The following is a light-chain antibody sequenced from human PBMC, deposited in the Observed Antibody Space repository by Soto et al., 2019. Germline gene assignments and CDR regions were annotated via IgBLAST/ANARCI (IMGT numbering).Light chain of an antibody. J-gene: IGKJ1*01. CDR1: QSLLHSNGYNY. V-gene: IGKV2-28*01. CDR3: MQALQTRT. Sequence: IVMTQSPLSLPVTPAEPASISCRSSQSLLHSNGYNYLDWYLQKPGQSPQLLIYLGSYRASGVPDRFSGSGSGTDFTLKISRVEAEDVGVYYCMQALQTRTFGQGTKVDI. CDR2: LGS.